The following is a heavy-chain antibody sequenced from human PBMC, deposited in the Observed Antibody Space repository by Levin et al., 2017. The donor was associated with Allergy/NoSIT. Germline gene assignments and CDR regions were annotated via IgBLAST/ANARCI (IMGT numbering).Heavy chain of an antibody. CDR3: AKERGGGLPFDY. Sequence: GGSLRLSCAASAFTFSSYGMGWVRQAPGKGLEFVSAISAGGGDTFYAESVKGRFTISRDNSKNTLYLQMDSLRAEDTALYYCAKERGGGLPFDYWGQGILVTVSS. D-gene: IGHD1-26*01. J-gene: IGHJ4*02. CDR2: ISAGGGDT. CDR1: AFTFSSYG. V-gene: IGHV3-23*01.